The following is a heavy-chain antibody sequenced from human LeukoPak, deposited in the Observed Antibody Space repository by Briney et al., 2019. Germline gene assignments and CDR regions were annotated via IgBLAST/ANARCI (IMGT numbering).Heavy chain of an antibody. CDR3: AKAEEQWGLLDN. J-gene: IGHJ4*02. Sequence: GGSLRLSCAASGFTFSSYAMSWVRQAPGKGLEWVSSIRGSGGSTYYADSVEGRFTISRDNSKNTLYLQMNSLRAEDTAVYYCAKAEEQWGLLDNWGQGTPVTVSS. V-gene: IGHV3-23*01. CDR1: GFTFSSYA. CDR2: IRGSGGST. D-gene: IGHD6-19*01.